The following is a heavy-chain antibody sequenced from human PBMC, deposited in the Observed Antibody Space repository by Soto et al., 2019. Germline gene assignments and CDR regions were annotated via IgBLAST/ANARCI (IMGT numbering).Heavy chain of an antibody. V-gene: IGHV3-53*02. CDR3: AREDREYQLPSYGMDV. D-gene: IGHD2-2*01. Sequence: EVQLVETGGGLIQPGGSLRLSCAASGFTVSSNYMSWVRQAPGKGLEWVSVIYSGGSTYYADSVKGRFTISRDNSKNTLYLQMNSLRAEDTAVYYCAREDREYQLPSYGMDVWGQGTTVTVSS. CDR2: IYSGGST. J-gene: IGHJ6*02. CDR1: GFTVSSNY.